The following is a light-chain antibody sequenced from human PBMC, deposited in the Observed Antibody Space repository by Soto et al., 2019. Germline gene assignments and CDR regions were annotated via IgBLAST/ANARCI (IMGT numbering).Light chain of an antibody. J-gene: IGLJ1*01. CDR1: SSDVGAYNF. V-gene: IGLV2-14*01. CDR3: SSYTSRSTYV. CDR2: EVS. Sequence: QSALTQPASVSGSPGQSITISCTGTSSDVGAYNFVSWYQQYPGKAPKLMIYEVSNRPSGVSNRFSGPKSGNTASLTISGLQAEDEADYYCSSYTSRSTYVFGTGTKVTVL.